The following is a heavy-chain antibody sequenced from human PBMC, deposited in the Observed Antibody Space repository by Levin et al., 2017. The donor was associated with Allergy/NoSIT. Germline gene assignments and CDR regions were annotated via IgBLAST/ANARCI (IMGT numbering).Heavy chain of an antibody. V-gene: IGHV3-30*03. J-gene: IGHJ4*02. D-gene: IGHD6-25*01. Sequence: SCAASGFPFTTYGMHWVRQAPGRGLEWVAVISHDGSREYYADSVKGRFTISRDNSESTLFLQMNSLRAEDTALYYFASDLALDVAAACRRPLSHWGQGTLVTVSS. CDR2: ISHDGSRE. CDR1: GFPFTTYG. CDR3: ASDLALDVAAACRRPLSH.